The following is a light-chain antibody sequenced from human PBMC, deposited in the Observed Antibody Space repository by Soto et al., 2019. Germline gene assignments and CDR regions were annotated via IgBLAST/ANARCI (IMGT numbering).Light chain of an antibody. Sequence: QSALTQPASVSGSPGQSITISCTGTSGDFSDHKYVSWYQQHPGKAPQLLIYGVTNRPSGVSNRFSGSKSGDTASLTISGLHADDEADYYCNSYTGYNTLPVFGTGTKLTVL. V-gene: IGLV2-14*01. CDR1: SGDFSDHKY. CDR3: NSYTGYNTLPV. J-gene: IGLJ1*01. CDR2: GVT.